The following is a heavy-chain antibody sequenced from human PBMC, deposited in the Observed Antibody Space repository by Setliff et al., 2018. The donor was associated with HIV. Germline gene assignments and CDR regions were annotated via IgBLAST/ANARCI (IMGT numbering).Heavy chain of an antibody. J-gene: IGHJ3*02. CDR1: DYTFTAYG. D-gene: IGHD3-22*01. V-gene: IGHV1-18*03. CDR2: MSAYSGDT. CDR3: VRGYYYDKTGYGTFDI. Sequence: ASVKVSCKASDYTFTAYGITWVRQAPGQGLEWMGWMSAYSGDTKYAQKIQGRVNMTRDTSTDTAYVELRSLRFDDMALYYCVRGYYYDKTGYGTFDIWGQGTVVTVSS.